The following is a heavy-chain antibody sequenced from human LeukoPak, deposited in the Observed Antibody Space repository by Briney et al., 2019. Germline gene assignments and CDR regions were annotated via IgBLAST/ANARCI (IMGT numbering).Heavy chain of an antibody. V-gene: IGHV3-21*01. CDR1: GFTFSSYA. CDR2: IDSSGNYI. Sequence: GASLRLSCAASGFTFSSYAMSWVRQVPGKGLEWVSSIDSSGNYIYYADSLKGRFTISRDNAKNSLYLQMNSLRAEDTAVYYCSRRYCSSTNCYSFDYWGQGTLVTVSS. D-gene: IGHD2-2*01. CDR3: SRRYCSSTNCYSFDY. J-gene: IGHJ4*02.